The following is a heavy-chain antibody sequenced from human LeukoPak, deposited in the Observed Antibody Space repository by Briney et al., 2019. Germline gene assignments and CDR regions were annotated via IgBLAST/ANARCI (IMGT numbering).Heavy chain of an antibody. CDR1: GFTFSSYW. CDR2: IKQDGSEK. Sequence: GGSLRLSCAASGFTFSSYWMSWVRQAPGKGLEWVANIKQDGSEKYYVDSVKGRFTISRDNAKNSLYLQMNSLRAEDTAVYYCARDQSEVGTVITRFVDYWGQGTLVTVSS. CDR3: ARDQSEVGTVITRFVDY. V-gene: IGHV3-7*01. J-gene: IGHJ4*02. D-gene: IGHD4-17*01.